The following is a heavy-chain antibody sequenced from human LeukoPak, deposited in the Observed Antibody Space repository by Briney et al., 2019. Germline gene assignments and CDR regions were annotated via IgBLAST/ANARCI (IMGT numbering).Heavy chain of an antibody. CDR2: INHSGST. CDR1: GGSFSGYY. CDR3: ARGADCSSTSCYLS. J-gene: IGHJ4*02. Sequence: PSETLSLTCAVYGGSFSGYYWSWIRQPPGKGLEWIGEINHSGSTNYNPSLKSRVTISVDTSKNQFSLKLSSVTAADTAVYYCARGADCSSTSCYLSWGQGTLVTVSS. V-gene: IGHV4-34*01. D-gene: IGHD2-2*01.